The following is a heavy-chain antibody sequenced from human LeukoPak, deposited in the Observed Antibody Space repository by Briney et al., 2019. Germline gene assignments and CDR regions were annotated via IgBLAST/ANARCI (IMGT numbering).Heavy chain of an antibody. V-gene: IGHV3-7*03. CDR2: INLGGNGR. CDR3: ARDSRYNYDSRYSGLGDS. J-gene: IGHJ4*02. CDR1: GFFFSNYW. Sequence: PGGPLRLSCAASGFFFSNYWMSWVRQAQGKGLEWVANINLGGNGRFYVDSVKGRFTISRDSSKNTLYLQMNSLRGEDTAVYFCARDSRYNYDSRYSGLGDSWGQGTLVTVSS. D-gene: IGHD3-22*01.